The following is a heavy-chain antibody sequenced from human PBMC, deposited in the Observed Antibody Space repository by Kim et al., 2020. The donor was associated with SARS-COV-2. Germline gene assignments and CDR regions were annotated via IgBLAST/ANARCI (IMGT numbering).Heavy chain of an antibody. J-gene: IGHJ3*02. V-gene: IGHV4-59*13. CDR2: IYYSGST. CDR3: ARTNCVACSSWYSSGLDAFDI. Sequence: SETLSLTCTVSGGSISSYYWSWIRQPPGKGLEWIGYIYYSGSTNYNPSLKSRVTISVDTSKNQFSLKLSSVTAADTAVYYCARTNCVACSSWYSSGLDAFDIWGQGTMVTVSS. D-gene: IGHD6-13*01. CDR1: GGSISSYY.